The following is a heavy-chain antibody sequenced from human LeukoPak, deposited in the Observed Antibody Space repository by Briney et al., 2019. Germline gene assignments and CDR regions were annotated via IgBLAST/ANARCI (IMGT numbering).Heavy chain of an antibody. Sequence: SETLSLTCTVSGGSISSYYLRWIRQPPGKGLEWVGYIYYSGSTNYNPSLKRRVTISVDTSKNQFSLRLSSVTAADTAVYYCARVYSSSSLVYYYGMDVWGQGTTVTVSS. CDR3: ARVYSSSSLVYYYGMDV. V-gene: IGHV4-59*01. CDR2: IYYSGST. J-gene: IGHJ6*02. D-gene: IGHD6-6*01. CDR1: GGSISSYY.